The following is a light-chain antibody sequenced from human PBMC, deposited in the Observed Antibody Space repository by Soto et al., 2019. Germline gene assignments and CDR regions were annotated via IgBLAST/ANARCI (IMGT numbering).Light chain of an antibody. CDR3: MQALQTRYT. CDR1: QSLLHSNGYNY. V-gene: IGKV2-28*01. J-gene: IGKJ2*01. Sequence: DIVMTQSPLSLPVTPGEPASISCRSSQSLLHSNGYNYLDWYLQKPGQSPQLLIYLGSNRSSGVPDRFSGSVSGTDFTLKISRVEAEDVGVYYCMQALQTRYTFGQGTKLEI. CDR2: LGS.